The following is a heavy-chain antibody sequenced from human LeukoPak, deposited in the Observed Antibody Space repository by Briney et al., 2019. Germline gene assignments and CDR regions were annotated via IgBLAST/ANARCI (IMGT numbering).Heavy chain of an antibody. CDR3: AKDMWRFGELDYDY. D-gene: IGHD3-10*01. V-gene: IGHV3-33*03. J-gene: IGHJ4*02. CDR1: GFTFSSYG. Sequence: GGSLRLSCAASGFTFSSYGMHWVRQAPGKGLEWVAVIWYDGSNKYYADSVKGRFTISRDNSKNSLYLQMNSLRTEDIALYYCAKDMWRFGELDYDYWGQGTLVTVSS. CDR2: IWYDGSNK.